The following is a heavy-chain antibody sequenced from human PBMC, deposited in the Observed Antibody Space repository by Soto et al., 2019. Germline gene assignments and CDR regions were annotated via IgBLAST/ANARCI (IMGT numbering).Heavy chain of an antibody. V-gene: IGHV3-30*18. Sequence: QVQLVESGGGVVQPGRSLRLSCAASGFTFSSYGMHWVRQAPGKGLEWVAVISYDGSNKYYADSVKGRFTISRDNSKNTLYLQMNSLRAEDTAVYYCAKSDSEMTTVSTFAYWGQGTLVTVSS. CDR3: AKSDSEMTTVSTFAY. CDR1: GFTFSSYG. J-gene: IGHJ4*02. D-gene: IGHD4-17*01. CDR2: ISYDGSNK.